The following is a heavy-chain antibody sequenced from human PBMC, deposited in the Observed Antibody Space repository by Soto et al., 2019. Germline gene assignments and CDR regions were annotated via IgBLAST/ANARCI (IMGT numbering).Heavy chain of an antibody. V-gene: IGHV4-39*01. D-gene: IGHD2-21*02. CDR3: ARQRTSVVTLAYFDV. J-gene: IGHJ4*02. CDR2: IYYSGRT. CDR1: GDSISSSSYY. Sequence: LSLTCTLTGDSISSSSYYWGWMRQPPGKGLDWIGSIYYSGRTYNKPSLRSRVTMSIDTYKDQFSVKMKLGTAADTALYFCARQRTSVVTLAYFDVWGPGTLVPVSS.